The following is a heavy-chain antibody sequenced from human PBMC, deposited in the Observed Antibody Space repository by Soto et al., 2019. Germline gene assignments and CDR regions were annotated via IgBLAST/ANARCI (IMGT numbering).Heavy chain of an antibody. CDR2: IWYDGSNK. Sequence: GGSLRLSCAASGFLFSGYGMHWVRQAPGKGLEWVAVIWYDGSNKYYAESVKGRFTISRDNSKNTLYLQMNSLRAEDTAVYFCARDMFYYDPSGSPDYWGQGTLVTVSS. V-gene: IGHV3-33*01. CDR1: GFLFSGYG. D-gene: IGHD3-22*01. J-gene: IGHJ4*02. CDR3: ARDMFYYDPSGSPDY.